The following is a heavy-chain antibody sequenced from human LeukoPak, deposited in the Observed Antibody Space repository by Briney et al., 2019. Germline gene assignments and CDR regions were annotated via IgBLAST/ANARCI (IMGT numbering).Heavy chain of an antibody. CDR2: INHSGST. V-gene: IGHV4-34*01. J-gene: IGHJ6*03. CDR1: GGSFSGYY. CDR3: ARDRLEWLLLRRVVPDYMDV. D-gene: IGHD3-3*01. Sequence: SETLSLTCAVYGGSFSGYYWSWIRQPPGKGLEWIGEINHSGSTNNNPSLKSRVTISVDTSKNQFSLKLSNVTAADTAVYYCARDRLEWLLLRRVVPDYMDVWGKGTTVTVSS.